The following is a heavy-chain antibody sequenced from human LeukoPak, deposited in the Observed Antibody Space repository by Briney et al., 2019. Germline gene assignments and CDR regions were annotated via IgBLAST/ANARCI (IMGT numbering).Heavy chain of an antibody. CDR3: ARGKGEIVVVPGRSPFKYHYYMDV. Sequence: PSETLSLTCAVYGESFSDYYWSWIRQPPGKGLEWIGKINHSGSTKYNPSLKSRVTISVDTSKNQCSLKLTSVTAADTAVYYCARGKGEIVVVPGRSPFKYHYYMDVWGKGTTVTVSS. CDR2: INHSGST. V-gene: IGHV4-34*01. D-gene: IGHD2-2*01. J-gene: IGHJ6*03. CDR1: GESFSDYY.